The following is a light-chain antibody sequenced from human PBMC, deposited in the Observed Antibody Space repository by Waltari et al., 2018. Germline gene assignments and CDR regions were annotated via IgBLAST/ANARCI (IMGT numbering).Light chain of an antibody. J-gene: IGKJ2*01. CDR3: QQCDAWPYT. CDR2: DAS. CDR1: QSISNN. Sequence: EIVMTQSPVTLSVSPGERATLSCRASQSISNNLAWYQQKPGQAPRPLIYDASTRATGIPARFSGSGSGTEFTLTISSLQSEDFAVYYCQQCDAWPYTFGQGTKLAIK. V-gene: IGKV3-15*01.